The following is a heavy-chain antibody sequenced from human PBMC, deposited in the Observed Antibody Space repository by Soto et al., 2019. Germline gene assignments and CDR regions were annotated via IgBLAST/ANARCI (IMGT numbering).Heavy chain of an antibody. J-gene: IGHJ6*02. CDR1: VFIFSNYN. CDR3: ARDSERGYGMDV. CDR2: ISRSSRAR. D-gene: IGHD1-26*01. Sequence: PGGSLRLSCSASVFIFSNYNMDWVRQAPGKGLEWISYISRSSRARLYTDSVRGRFTVSRDNAKNSLFLQMNSLRDEDTAVYYCARDSERGYGMDVWGQGTSVTVS. V-gene: IGHV3-48*02.